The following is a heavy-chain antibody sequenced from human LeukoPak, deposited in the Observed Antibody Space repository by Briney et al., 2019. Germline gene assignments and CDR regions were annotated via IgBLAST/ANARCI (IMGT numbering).Heavy chain of an antibody. CDR3: ARDPWLAGPSVDY. CDR1: GFIFSTYS. V-gene: IGHV3-48*02. D-gene: IGHD3-10*01. CDR2: ISRSSTTI. Sequence: GGSLRLSCAGSGFIFSTYSMNWVRQAPGKGLEWVSYISRSSTTIYYTDSVKGRFTISRDNAKNSLYLQMNSLRDEDTAVYYCARDPWLAGPSVDYWGRGTLVTVSS. J-gene: IGHJ4*02.